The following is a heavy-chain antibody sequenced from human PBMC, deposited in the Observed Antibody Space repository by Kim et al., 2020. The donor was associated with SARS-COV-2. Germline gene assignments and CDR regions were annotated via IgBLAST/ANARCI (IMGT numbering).Heavy chain of an antibody. V-gene: IGHV3-48*03. D-gene: IGHD2-2*01. Sequence: GGSLRLSCAASGFTFSSYEMNWVRQAPGKGLEWVSYISSSGSTIYYADSVKGRFTISRDNAKNSLYLQMNSLRAEDTAVYYCARDAWGLGYCSSTSCSYYYGMDVWGQGTTVTVSS. CDR3: ARDAWGLGYCSSTSCSYYYGMDV. J-gene: IGHJ6*02. CDR1: GFTFSSYE. CDR2: ISSSGSTI.